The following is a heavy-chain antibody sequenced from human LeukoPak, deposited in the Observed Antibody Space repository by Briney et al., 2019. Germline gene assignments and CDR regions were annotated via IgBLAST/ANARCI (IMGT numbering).Heavy chain of an antibody. D-gene: IGHD3-22*01. Sequence: SETLSLTCTVSGGSISSGDYYWSWIRQPPGKGLEWIGYIYHSGSTYYNPSLKSRVTISVDTSKNQFSLKLSSVTAADTAVYYCARDPVGRYYDSSGYSDYWGQGTLVTVSS. V-gene: IGHV4-30-4*01. J-gene: IGHJ4*02. CDR3: ARDPVGRYYDSSGYSDY. CDR1: GGSISSGDYY. CDR2: IYHSGST.